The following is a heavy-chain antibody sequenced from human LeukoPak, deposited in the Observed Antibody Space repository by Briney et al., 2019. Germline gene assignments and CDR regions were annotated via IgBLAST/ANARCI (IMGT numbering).Heavy chain of an antibody. V-gene: IGHV3-23*01. CDR1: RFTFNNYA. CDR2: ISGSGGST. D-gene: IGHD1-14*01. Sequence: GGTLRLSCAASRFTFNNYAMNWVRQAPGKGLEWVSAISGSGGSTYYADSVKGRFAISRDNSKNTLYLQMNSLRAEDTAVYYCAKPARTDYADYWGQGTLVTVSS. J-gene: IGHJ4*02. CDR3: AKPARTDYADY.